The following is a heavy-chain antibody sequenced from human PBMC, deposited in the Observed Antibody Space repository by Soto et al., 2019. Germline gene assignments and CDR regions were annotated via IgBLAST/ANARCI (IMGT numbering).Heavy chain of an antibody. Sequence: PGESLKISCKGSGYSFTSYWIGWVRQMPGKGLEWMGIIYPGDSDTRYSPSFQGQVTISADKSISTAYLQWSSLKASDTAMYYCARHLQRGYRYGYYYYGMDVWGQGTTVTVSS. V-gene: IGHV5-51*01. CDR1: GYSFTSYW. CDR3: ARHLQRGYRYGYYYYGMDV. J-gene: IGHJ6*02. D-gene: IGHD5-18*01. CDR2: IYPGDSDT.